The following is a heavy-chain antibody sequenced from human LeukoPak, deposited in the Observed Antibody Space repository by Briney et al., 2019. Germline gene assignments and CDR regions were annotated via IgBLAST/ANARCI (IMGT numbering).Heavy chain of an antibody. D-gene: IGHD2-2*02. J-gene: IGHJ5*02. Sequence: SETLSLTCTVSGYSISSGYYWGWIRPPPGKGLEGIGRIYHSGSTYYNPSLKSRVTIAVDTDKNQFSLKLSSVTAADTAVYYCASHIVVVPAAISRGENWFDPWGQGTLVTVSS. CDR3: ASHIVVVPAAISRGENWFDP. CDR1: GYSISSGYY. CDR2: IYHSGST. V-gene: IGHV4-38-2*02.